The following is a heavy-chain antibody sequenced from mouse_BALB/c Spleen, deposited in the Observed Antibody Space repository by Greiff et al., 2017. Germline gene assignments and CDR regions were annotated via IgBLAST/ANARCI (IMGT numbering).Heavy chain of an antibody. CDR1: GFTFSDYY. D-gene: IGHD2-14*01. Sequence: DVMLVESGGGLVKPGGSLKLSCAASGFTFSDYYMYWVRQTPEKRLEWVATISDGGSYTYYPDSVKGRFTISRDNAKNNLYLQMSSLKSEDTAMYYCARGNRPFYAMDYWGQGTSVTVSS. CDR3: ARGNRPFYAMDY. CDR2: ISDGGSYT. V-gene: IGHV5-4*02. J-gene: IGHJ4*01.